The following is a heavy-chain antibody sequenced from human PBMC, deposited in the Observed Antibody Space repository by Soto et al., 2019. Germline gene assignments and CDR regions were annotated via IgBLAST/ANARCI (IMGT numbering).Heavy chain of an antibody. CDR2: ISGSGGST. Sequence: PGGSLRLSCAASGFTLSSYAMSWVRPAPGKGLEWVSAISGSGGSTYYADSVKGRFTISRDNSKNTLYLQMNSLRAEDTAVYYCAKDPESGIVAWSYFDYWGQGTLVTVSS. J-gene: IGHJ4*02. V-gene: IGHV3-23*01. CDR3: AKDPESGIVAWSYFDY. CDR1: GFTLSSYA. D-gene: IGHD2-15*01.